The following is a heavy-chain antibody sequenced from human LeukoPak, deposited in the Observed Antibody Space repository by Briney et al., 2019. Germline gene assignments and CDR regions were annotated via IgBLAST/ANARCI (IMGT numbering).Heavy chain of an antibody. CDR3: GRLGQNLARSYFDS. CDR2: IYYSGAT. D-gene: IGHD1-14*01. J-gene: IGHJ4*02. CDR1: GGSISSSSYY. Sequence: RPSETLSLTCTVSGGSISSSSYYWGWIRQHPGKGLEWIGTIYYSGATYYNPSLKSRVTISVDTSKSHFSLKLSSVTAADTAVYYCGRLGQNLARSYFDSWGQGTLVTVSS. V-gene: IGHV4-39*02.